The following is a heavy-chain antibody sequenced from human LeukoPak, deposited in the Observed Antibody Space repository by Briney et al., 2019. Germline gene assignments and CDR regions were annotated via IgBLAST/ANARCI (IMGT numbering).Heavy chain of an antibody. CDR3: AGGYYDFWSGFNYYYYMDV. CDR1: GGSISSYY. D-gene: IGHD3-3*01. CDR2: IYTSGST. V-gene: IGHV4-4*09. J-gene: IGHJ6*03. Sequence: SETLSLTCTVSGGSISSYYRSWIRQPPGKGLEWIGYIYTSGSTNYNPSLKSRVTISVDTSKNQFSLKLSSVTAADTAVYYCAGGYYDFWSGFNYYYYMDVWGKGTTVTVSS.